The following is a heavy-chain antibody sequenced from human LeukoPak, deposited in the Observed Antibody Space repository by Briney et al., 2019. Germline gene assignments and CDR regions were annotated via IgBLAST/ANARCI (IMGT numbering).Heavy chain of an antibody. J-gene: IGHJ6*03. D-gene: IGHD2-21*01. CDR2: INWNGGST. Sequence: PSETLSLTCTVSGGSISSSSYYWGWVRQAPGKGLEWVSGINWNGGSTGYADSVKGRFTISRDNAKNSLYLQMNSLRAEDTALYYCARVIPPLVYMDVWGKGTTVTVSS. CDR3: ARVIPPLVYMDV. CDR1: GGSISSSSYY. V-gene: IGHV3-20*04.